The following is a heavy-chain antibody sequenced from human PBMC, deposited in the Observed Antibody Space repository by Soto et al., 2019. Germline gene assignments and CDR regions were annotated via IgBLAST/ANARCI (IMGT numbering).Heavy chain of an antibody. CDR2: ISPNSGGT. J-gene: IGHJ4*02. Sequence: PSVKVSCKASGYTFTGYYMHWVRQAPGQGLEWMGWISPNSGGTNYAQKFQGWVTMTRDTSISTAYMELSRLRSDDTAVYYCARESIAARTFDYWGQGTLVTVSS. V-gene: IGHV1-2*04. CDR3: ARESIAARTFDY. D-gene: IGHD6-6*01. CDR1: GYTFTGYY.